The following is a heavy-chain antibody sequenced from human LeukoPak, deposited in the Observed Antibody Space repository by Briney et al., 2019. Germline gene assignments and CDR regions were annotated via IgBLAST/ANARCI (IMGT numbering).Heavy chain of an antibody. Sequence: GGSLRLSCAASGFTVSSNYMSWVRHAPGKGLEWVSIIYSGGSTYYADSVKGRFTISRDKSKNTLYLQMNSLRAEDTAVYYCASGYSTSSAGFDPWGQGTLVTVSS. J-gene: IGHJ5*02. CDR2: IYSGGST. V-gene: IGHV3-66*01. D-gene: IGHD6-13*01. CDR3: ASGYSTSSAGFDP. CDR1: GFTVSSNY.